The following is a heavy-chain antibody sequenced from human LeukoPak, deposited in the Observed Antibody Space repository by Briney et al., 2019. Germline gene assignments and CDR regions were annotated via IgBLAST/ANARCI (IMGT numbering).Heavy chain of an antibody. V-gene: IGHV4-39*01. CDR3: ARLSRAVAGKDYFDY. D-gene: IGHD6-19*01. CDR1: GGSISSSSYY. Sequence: SQTLSLTCTVSGGSISSSSYYWGWIRQPPGKGLEWIGSIYYSGSTYYNPSLKSRVTISVDTSKNQFSLKLSSVTAADTAVYYCARLSRAVAGKDYFDYWGQGTLVTVSS. J-gene: IGHJ4*02. CDR2: IYYSGST.